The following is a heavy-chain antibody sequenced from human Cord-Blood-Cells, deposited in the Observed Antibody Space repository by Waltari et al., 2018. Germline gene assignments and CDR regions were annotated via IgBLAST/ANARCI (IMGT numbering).Heavy chain of an antibody. CDR3: TRGRITIFGVAVY. J-gene: IGHJ4*02. CDR2: IRSKAYGGTT. D-gene: IGHD3-3*01. Sequence: EVPLVESGGGLVQPGRSLRLSCTASGFTFGDYAMSWVRQAPGKGLEWVGFIRSKAYGGTTEYAASVKGRFTISRDDSKSIAYRQMNSLKTEDTAVYYCTRGRITIFGVAVYWGQGTLVTVSS. V-gene: IGHV3-49*04. CDR1: GFTFGDYA.